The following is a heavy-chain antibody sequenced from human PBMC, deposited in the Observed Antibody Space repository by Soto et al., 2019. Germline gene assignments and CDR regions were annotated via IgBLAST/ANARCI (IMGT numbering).Heavy chain of an antibody. CDR3: ARAGVATDFDY. J-gene: IGHJ4*02. D-gene: IGHD2-21*02. CDR2: IIPILGTV. CDR1: GDRFDSYG. V-gene: IGHV1-69*06. Sequence: QVQLVQSGAEVKKPGSSVKVSCQASGDRFDSYGVTWVRQAPGQGLEWMGGIIPILGTVNYAQKFQGRVTITADKSTSTAYMELSSLRSEDTAVYYCARAGVATDFDYWGQGTLVTVSS.